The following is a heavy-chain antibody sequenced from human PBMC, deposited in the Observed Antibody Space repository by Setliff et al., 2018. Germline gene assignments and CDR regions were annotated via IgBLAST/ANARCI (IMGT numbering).Heavy chain of an antibody. V-gene: IGHV4-39*01. J-gene: IGHJ4*02. Sequence: PSETLSLTCTVSGGSISSSSYYWGWIRQPPGKGLEWIGSIYYSGSTYYNPSLKSRVTISVDTSKNQFSLKLSSVTAADTAVYYCASPDSSGYYLVYWGQGTLVTVS. CDR2: IYYSGST. D-gene: IGHD3-22*01. CDR1: GGSISSSSYY. CDR3: ASPDSSGYYLVY.